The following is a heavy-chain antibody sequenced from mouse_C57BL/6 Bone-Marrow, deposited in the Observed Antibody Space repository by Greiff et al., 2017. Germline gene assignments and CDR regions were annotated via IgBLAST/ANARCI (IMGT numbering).Heavy chain of an antibody. CDR2: ILPSIGRT. CDR3: ASGYYDYDGFAY. D-gene: IGHD2-4*01. V-gene: IGHV15-2*01. J-gene: IGHJ3*01. CDR1: DSEFFPIAY. Sequence: QVQLKQSGSELRSPGSSVKLSCKDSDSEFFPIAYMSWVRQKPGHGFEWIGGILPSIGRTIYGEKFEDKATLDADTLTNTAYLELNSLTSEDSAIYYCASGYYDYDGFAYWGQGTLVTVSA.